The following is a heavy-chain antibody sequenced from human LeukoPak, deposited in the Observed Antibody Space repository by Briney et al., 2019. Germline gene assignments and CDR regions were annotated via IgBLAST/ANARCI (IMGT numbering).Heavy chain of an antibody. CDR1: GFTFSDYY. CDR2: ISSTGSSM. D-gene: IGHD3-10*01. V-gene: IGHV3-11*01. Sequence: PGGSLRLSCAASGFTFSDYYMSWIRQAPGKGLEWVSYISSTGSSMYYADSVKGRFTISRDNAKNSLYLQMNSLRAEDTAVYYCARDVTMFRGDDAFFDYWGQGTLVTVSS. CDR3: ARDVTMFRGDDAFFDY. J-gene: IGHJ4*02.